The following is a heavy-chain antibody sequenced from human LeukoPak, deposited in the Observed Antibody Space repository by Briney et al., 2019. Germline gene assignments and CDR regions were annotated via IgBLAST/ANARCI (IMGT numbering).Heavy chain of an antibody. CDR2: IFYSGST. V-gene: IGHV4-61*01. CDR1: GGSVSSSRYY. CDR3: TRDTGYGSVNL. Sequence: PSETLSLTCPVSGGSVSSSRYYWGWIRQPPGKGLEWIGYIFYSGSTAYNPSLKSRVTILVDTSNSQFSLKLSSVTAADTAVYYCTRDTGYGSVNLWGQGTLVTVSS. D-gene: IGHD3-10*01. J-gene: IGHJ4*02.